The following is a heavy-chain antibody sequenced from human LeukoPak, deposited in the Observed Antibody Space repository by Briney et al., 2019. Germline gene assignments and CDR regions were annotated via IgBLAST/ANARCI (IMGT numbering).Heavy chain of an antibody. J-gene: IGHJ4*02. CDR1: GFSFSSFG. Sequence: GSLRLSCAASGFSFSSFGMNWVRQAPGKGPEWVSTIRATGDRTYYADSVKGRFTISRDNSKNTLYLQMNSLRAEDTAVYYCAKDEVDHYAVYYFDYWGQGTLVTVSS. CDR2: IRATGDRT. V-gene: IGHV3-23*01. CDR3: AKDEVDHYAVYYFDY. D-gene: IGHD5/OR15-5a*01.